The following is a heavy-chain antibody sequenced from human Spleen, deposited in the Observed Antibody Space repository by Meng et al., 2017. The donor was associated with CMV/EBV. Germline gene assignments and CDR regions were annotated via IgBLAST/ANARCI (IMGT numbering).Heavy chain of an antibody. CDR3: ARDKPLQYSGSYYFDY. D-gene: IGHD1-26*01. CDR2: INPSGGST. J-gene: IGHJ4*02. V-gene: IGHV1-46*01. CDR1: GYTFTSYY. Sequence: ASVKVSCKASGYTFTSYYMHWVRQAPGQGLEWMGIINPSGGSTSYAQKFQGRVTMTRDTSTSTVYMELSSLRSEDTAVYYCARDKPLQYSGSYYFDYWGQGTLVTVSS.